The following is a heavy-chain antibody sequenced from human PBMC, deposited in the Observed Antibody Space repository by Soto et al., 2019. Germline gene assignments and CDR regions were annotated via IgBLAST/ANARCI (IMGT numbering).Heavy chain of an antibody. CDR1: GGTFSSYA. V-gene: IGHV1-69*13. CDR3: ARPEHSSSWRFYGMDV. Sequence: SVKVSCKASGGTFSSYAISWVRRAPGQGLEWMGGIIPIFGTANYAQKFQGRVTITADESTSTAYMELSSLRSEDTAVYYCARPEHSSSWRFYGMDVWGQGTTVTVSS. D-gene: IGHD6-13*01. CDR2: IIPIFGTA. J-gene: IGHJ6*02.